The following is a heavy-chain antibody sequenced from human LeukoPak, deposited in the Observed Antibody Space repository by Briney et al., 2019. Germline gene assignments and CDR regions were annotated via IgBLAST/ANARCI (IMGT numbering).Heavy chain of an antibody. CDR1: GFTFSSHG. V-gene: IGHV3-30*02. CDR3: AKGFGATGKYYYYMDV. CDR2: IRYDGSNK. Sequence: GSLRLSCAASGFTFSSHGMHWVRQAPGKGLEWVAFIRYDGSNKYYADSVKGRFTISRDNSKNTLYLQMNSLRAEDTAVYYCAKGFGATGKYYYYMDVWGKGTTVTVSS. D-gene: IGHD3-16*01. J-gene: IGHJ6*03.